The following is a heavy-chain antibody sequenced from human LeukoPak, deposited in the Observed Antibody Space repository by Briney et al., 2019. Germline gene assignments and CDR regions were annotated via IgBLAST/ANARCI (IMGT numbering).Heavy chain of an antibody. CDR3: ARITPVAGYYFDC. Sequence: GGSLRLSCAASGFTVSSNYMSWVRQAPGKGLEWVSVIYSGGSTYYADSVKGRFTISRDNSKNTLYLQMNSLRAEDTAVYYCARITPVAGYYFDCWGQGALVTVSS. CDR1: GFTVSSNY. J-gene: IGHJ4*02. D-gene: IGHD1-14*01. CDR2: IYSGGST. V-gene: IGHV3-66*01.